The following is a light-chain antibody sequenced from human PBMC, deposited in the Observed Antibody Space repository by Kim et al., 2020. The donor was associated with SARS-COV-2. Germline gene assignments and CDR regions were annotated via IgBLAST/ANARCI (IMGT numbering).Light chain of an antibody. Sequence: EIVLTQSPGTLSLSPGERVTLSCRASQSVSSNYLAWYQQKPGQAPRLLIYGASSRATDIPDRFSGSGSVTDFTLTISRLEAEDFAVYYCHLYGSSPLFGPGTKVDIK. V-gene: IGKV3-20*01. J-gene: IGKJ3*01. CDR2: GAS. CDR3: HLYGSSPL. CDR1: QSVSSNY.